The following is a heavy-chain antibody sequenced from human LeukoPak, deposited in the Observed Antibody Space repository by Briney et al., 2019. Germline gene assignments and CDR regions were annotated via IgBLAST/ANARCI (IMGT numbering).Heavy chain of an antibody. CDR2: IYYSGST. V-gene: IGHV4-31*03. CDR3: ARIPSGAAGLFFDY. Sequence: PSETLSLTCTVSGGFISSGGYYWSWIRQHPGKGLEWIGYIYYSGSTYYNPSLKSRVTISVDTSKNQFSLKLSSVTAADTAVYYCARIPSGAAGLFFDYWGQGTLVTVSS. J-gene: IGHJ4*02. CDR1: GGFISSGGYY. D-gene: IGHD6-13*01.